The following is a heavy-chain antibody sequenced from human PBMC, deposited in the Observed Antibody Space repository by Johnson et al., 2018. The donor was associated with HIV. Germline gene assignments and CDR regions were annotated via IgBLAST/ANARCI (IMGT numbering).Heavy chain of an antibody. CDR3: TTALLAPDAFDI. V-gene: IGHV3-13*01. J-gene: IGHJ3*02. D-gene: IGHD2-15*01. Sequence: QLVESGGGVVQPGRSLRLSCAASGFTFSSYDMHWVRQATGKGMEWVSAIGTAGDTYYPGSVKGRFTISRENAKNSLYLQMNSLKTEDTAVYYCTTALLAPDAFDIWGQGTMVTVSS. CDR2: IGTAGDT. CDR1: GFTFSSYD.